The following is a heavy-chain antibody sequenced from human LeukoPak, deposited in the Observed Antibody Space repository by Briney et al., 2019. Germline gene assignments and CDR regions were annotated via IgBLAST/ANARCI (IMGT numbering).Heavy chain of an antibody. Sequence: SETLSLTCTVSGGSISSYYWSWIRQPPGKGLEWLGYIYYSGSTNYNPSLKSRVTISVDTSKNQFSLKLSSVTAADTAVYYCARGYCSSTSCYVAFDIWGQGTMVTVSS. D-gene: IGHD2-2*01. V-gene: IGHV4-59*01. CDR3: ARGYCSSTSCYVAFDI. J-gene: IGHJ3*02. CDR1: GGSISSYY. CDR2: IYYSGST.